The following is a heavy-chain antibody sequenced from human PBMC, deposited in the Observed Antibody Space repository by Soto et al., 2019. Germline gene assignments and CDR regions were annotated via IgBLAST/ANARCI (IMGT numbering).Heavy chain of an antibody. V-gene: IGHV3-30-3*01. CDR1: GFTFSSYA. CDR2: ISYDGSNK. D-gene: IGHD3-22*01. J-gene: IGHJ4*02. Sequence: GGSLRLSCAASGFTFSSYAMHWVRQAPGKGLEWVAVISYDGSNKYYADSVKGRFTISRDNSKNTLYLQMNSLRAEDTAVYYCARDYYDSSGYYPTATFDYWGQGTLVTVS. CDR3: ARDYYDSSGYYPTATFDY.